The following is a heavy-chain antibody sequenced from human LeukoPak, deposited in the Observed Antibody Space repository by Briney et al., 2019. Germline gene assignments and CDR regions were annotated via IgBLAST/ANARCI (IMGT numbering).Heavy chain of an antibody. CDR1: GYTFSSYA. D-gene: IGHD6-13*01. CDR3: ARGQSSSSWFHFDY. J-gene: IGHJ4*02. CDR2: INAGNGNT. Sequence: ASVKVSCKASGYTFSSYAMHWVRQAPGQRLEWMGWINAGNGNTKYSQKFQDRVTITRDTSASTAYMELSSLRSEDTAVYYCARGQSSSSWFHFDYWGQGTLVTVSS. V-gene: IGHV1-3*01.